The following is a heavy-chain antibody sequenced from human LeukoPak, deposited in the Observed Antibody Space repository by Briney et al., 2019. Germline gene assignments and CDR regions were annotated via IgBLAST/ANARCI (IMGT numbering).Heavy chain of an antibody. D-gene: IGHD4-17*01. CDR3: ARAYTTVTASDY. J-gene: IGHJ4*02. Sequence: ASVKVSCKASGYSFTAYYMRWVRQAPGRGLEWMGWTNPNSGVTNYGQKFQGRVTMTRDTSISTVYMELSRLTSDDTAVYYCARAYTTVTASDYWGQGTLVTVSS. CDR2: TNPNSGVT. V-gene: IGHV1-2*02. CDR1: GYSFTAYY.